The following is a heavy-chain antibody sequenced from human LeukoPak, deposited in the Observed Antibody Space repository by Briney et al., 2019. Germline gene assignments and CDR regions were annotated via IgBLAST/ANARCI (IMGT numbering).Heavy chain of an antibody. V-gene: IGHV1-58*01. CDR3: ARGLTDEHQLILHWFDP. CDR2: IVVGSGNT. J-gene: IGHJ5*02. D-gene: IGHD2-2*01. CDR1: GFTFTSSA. Sequence: SVKVSCKASGFTFTSSAVQWVRQARGQRLEWIGWIVVGSGNTNYAQKFQERVTITRDMSTSTAYMELGSLRSEDTAVYYCARGLTDEHQLILHWFDPWGQGTLVTVSS.